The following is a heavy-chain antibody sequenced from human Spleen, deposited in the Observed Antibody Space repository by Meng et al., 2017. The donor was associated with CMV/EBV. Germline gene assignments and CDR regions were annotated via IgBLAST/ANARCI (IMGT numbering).Heavy chain of an antibody. CDR1: GYTFTGYY. CDR2: INPNSGGT. J-gene: IGHJ4*02. CDR3: ARGGYAVRNPVAY. V-gene: IGHV1-2*02. D-gene: IGHD2-2*01. Sequence: ASVKVSCKASGYTFTGYYIHWVRQAPGQGLEWMGWINPNSGGTNYPQKFQGRVTMTRDTSINTGYMELIRLRSDDTAVYYCARGGYAVRNPVAYWGQGTLVTVSS.